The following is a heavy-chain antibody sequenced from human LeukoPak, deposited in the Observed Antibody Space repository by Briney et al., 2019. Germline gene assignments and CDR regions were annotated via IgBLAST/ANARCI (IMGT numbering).Heavy chain of an antibody. CDR3: AKSAWDYYGSGSYKN. CDR1: GFTFSSYW. Sequence: GGSLRLSCAASGFTFSSYWMSWVRQAPGKGLEWVANIKQDGSEKYYVDSVKGRFTISRDNAKNSLYLQMNSLRAEDTAVYYCAKSAWDYYGSGSYKNWGQGTLVTVSS. D-gene: IGHD3-10*01. V-gene: IGHV3-7*03. J-gene: IGHJ4*02. CDR2: IKQDGSEK.